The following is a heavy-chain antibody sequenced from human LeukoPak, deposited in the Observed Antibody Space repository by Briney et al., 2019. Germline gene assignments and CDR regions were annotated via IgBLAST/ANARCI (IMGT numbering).Heavy chain of an antibody. CDR2: INPKTGGT. D-gene: IGHD3/OR15-3a*01. CDR3: ARDWVAPTVDATGFYTHLDY. J-gene: IGHJ4*02. Sequence: ASVKVSCKTSAFTFTEYYIHWVRQAPGQGLEWMGWINPKTGGTNYTQKFQGRVTLTRDISINTAYLEVSSLNSDDTAVYYCARDWVAPTVDATGFYTHLDYWGQGTLVIVSS. CDR1: AFTFTEYY. V-gene: IGHV1-2*02.